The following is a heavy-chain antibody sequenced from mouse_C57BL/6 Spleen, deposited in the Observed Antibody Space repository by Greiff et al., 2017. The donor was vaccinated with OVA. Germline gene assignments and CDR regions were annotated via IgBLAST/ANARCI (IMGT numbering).Heavy chain of an antibody. CDR2: INPSTGGT. V-gene: IGHV1-42*01. CDR3: ATRRTKAY. J-gene: IGHJ3*01. CDR1: GYSFTGYY. Sequence: EVQLQQSGPELVKPGASVKISCKASGYSFTGYYMNWVKQSPEKSLEWIGEINPSTGGTTYNQKFKAKATLTVDKSSSTAYMQHKSLTSEDSAVYYCATRRTKAYWGQGTLVTVSA.